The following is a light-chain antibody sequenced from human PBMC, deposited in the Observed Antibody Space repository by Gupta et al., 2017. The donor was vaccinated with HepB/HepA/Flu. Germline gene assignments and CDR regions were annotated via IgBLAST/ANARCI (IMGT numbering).Light chain of an antibody. CDR3: QQSNSYPCT. Sequence: DIQMTQSPSTLSASVADRVTITCRASQSIDIWLAWYQQKPGKAPDLLIYKASTLQSGVPSRFSGGRSGTEFTLTISSLELDDAATYYCQQSNSYPCTFGGGTKIEIK. CDR1: QSIDIW. J-gene: IGKJ4*01. V-gene: IGKV1-5*03. CDR2: KAS.